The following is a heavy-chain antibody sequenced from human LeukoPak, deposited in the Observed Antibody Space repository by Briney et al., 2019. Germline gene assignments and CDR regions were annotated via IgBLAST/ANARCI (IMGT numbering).Heavy chain of an antibody. CDR2: ISGSGGST. J-gene: IGHJ3*02. Sequence: GGSLRLSCAASGFTFSSYSMNWVRQAPGKGLEWVSAISGSGGSTYYADSVKGRFTISRDNSKNTLYLQMNSLRAEDTAVYYCAKDRAKTIFGVVDAFDIWGQGTMVTVSS. CDR3: AKDRAKTIFGVVDAFDI. D-gene: IGHD3-3*01. V-gene: IGHV3-23*01. CDR1: GFTFSSYS.